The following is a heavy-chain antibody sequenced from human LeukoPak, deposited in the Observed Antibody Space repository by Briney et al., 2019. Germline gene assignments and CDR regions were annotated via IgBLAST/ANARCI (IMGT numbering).Heavy chain of an antibody. CDR1: GFTFSNYW. Sequence: GGSLRLSCAASGFTFSNYWMHWVRQAPGKGLVWVANIKQDGSEKYYVDSVKGRFTISRDNAKNSLYLQMNSLRVEDTAVYYCARHFDGDYVPYMDVWGKGTTVTVSS. CDR2: IKQDGSEK. V-gene: IGHV3-7*01. D-gene: IGHD4-17*01. J-gene: IGHJ6*03. CDR3: ARHFDGDYVPYMDV.